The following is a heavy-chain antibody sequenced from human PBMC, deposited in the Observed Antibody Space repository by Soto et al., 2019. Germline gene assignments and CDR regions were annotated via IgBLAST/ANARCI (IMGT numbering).Heavy chain of an antibody. J-gene: IGHJ6*02. CDR2: IYYSGST. CDR3: AREGSYSGYYYGMDV. V-gene: IGHV4-61*08. CDR1: GGSISSGDYY. D-gene: IGHD1-26*01. Sequence: PSETLSLTCTVSGGSISSGDYYWSWIRQPPGKGLEWIGYIYYSGSTNYNPSLKSRVTISVDTSKNQFSLKLSSVTAADTAVYYCAREGSYSGYYYGMDVWGQGTTVTVSS.